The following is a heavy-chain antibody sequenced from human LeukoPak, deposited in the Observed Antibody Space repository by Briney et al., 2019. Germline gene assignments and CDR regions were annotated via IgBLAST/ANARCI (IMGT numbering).Heavy chain of an antibody. CDR2: IYHSGST. D-gene: IGHD4-11*01. CDR1: GYSISSGYY. Sequence: PSETLSLTCTVSGYSISSGYYWGWIRQPPGKGLEWIGSIYHSGSTYYNPSLKSRVTISVDTSKNQFSLKLSSVTAADTAVYYCARGYSNPPGYWGQGTLVTVSS. V-gene: IGHV4-38-2*02. CDR3: ARGYSNPPGY. J-gene: IGHJ4*02.